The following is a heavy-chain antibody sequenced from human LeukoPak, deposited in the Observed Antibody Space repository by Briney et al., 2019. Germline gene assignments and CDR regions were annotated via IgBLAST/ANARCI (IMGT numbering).Heavy chain of an antibody. CDR3: ARAGYSSGWADDYYYMDV. CDR1: GGTFSSYA. V-gene: IGHV1-69*13. D-gene: IGHD6-19*01. CDR2: IIPIFGTA. Sequence: SVKVSCKASGGTFSSYAISWVRQAPGQGLEWMGGIIPIFGTANYAQKFQGRVTITADESTSTAYMELSSLRSEDTAVYYCARAGYSSGWADDYYYMDVWGKGTTVTISS. J-gene: IGHJ6*03.